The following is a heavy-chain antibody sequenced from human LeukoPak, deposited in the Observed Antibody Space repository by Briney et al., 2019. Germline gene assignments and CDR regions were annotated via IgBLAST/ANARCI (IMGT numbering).Heavy chain of an antibody. V-gene: IGHV1-69*05. CDR1: GGTFSSYA. Sequence: GASVKVSCKASGGTFSSYAISWVRQAPGQGLEWMGRIIPIFGTANYAQKFQGRVTITTDESTSTAYMELSSLRSEDTAVYYCARDRGVYYDFWSGYLSFDYWGQGTLVTVSS. CDR2: IIPIFGTA. D-gene: IGHD3-3*01. CDR3: ARDRGVYYDFWSGYLSFDY. J-gene: IGHJ4*02.